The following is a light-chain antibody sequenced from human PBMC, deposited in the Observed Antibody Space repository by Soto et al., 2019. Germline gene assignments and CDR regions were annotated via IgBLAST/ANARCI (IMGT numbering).Light chain of an antibody. CDR1: SSDVGSYNS. CDR2: EVS. J-gene: IGLJ2*01. CDR3: SLDTTSSVV. V-gene: IGLV2-14*01. Sequence: QSALTQPASVSGSPGQSITISCTGTSSDVGSYNSVSWYRQHPGKAPKLMLYEVSNRPSGVSNRFSGSKSGNTASLTISGLQAEDEADYYCSLDTTSSVVFGGGTKLTVL.